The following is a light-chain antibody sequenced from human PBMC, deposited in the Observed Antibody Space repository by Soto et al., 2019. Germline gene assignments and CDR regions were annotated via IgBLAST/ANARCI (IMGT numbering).Light chain of an antibody. J-gene: IGKJ1*01. CDR1: QRVTNN. Sequence: ETVLTQSPATLSLSPGETATLSCRASQRVTNNLAWYQWKLGQPPRLLIYGASTRATGIPVRFRGSGSGTEFTLTISSLQSEESSVYYCQQHHNWPWTFGQGTRVELK. CDR2: GAS. V-gene: IGKV3-15*01. CDR3: QQHHNWPWT.